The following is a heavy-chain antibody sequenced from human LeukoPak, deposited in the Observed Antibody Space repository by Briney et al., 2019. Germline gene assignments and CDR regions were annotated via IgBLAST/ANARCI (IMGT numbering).Heavy chain of an antibody. J-gene: IGHJ6*02. CDR2: ISYDGNNQ. V-gene: IGHV3-30*04. Sequence: PGGSLRLSCEASGFTFSSYAIHWVRHAPVKGLEWVAVISYDGNNQFYADAVKGRFTISRENSKNTLYLEMNSLRPEDTAVYFCARGGYYDFSTGYYQTQYYRGMDVWGQGTTVTVSS. CDR1: GFTFSSYA. CDR3: ARGGYYDFSTGYYQTQYYRGMDV. D-gene: IGHD3-3*01.